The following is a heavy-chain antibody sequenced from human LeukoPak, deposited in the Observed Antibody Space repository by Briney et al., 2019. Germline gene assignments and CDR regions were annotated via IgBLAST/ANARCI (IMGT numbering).Heavy chain of an antibody. V-gene: IGHV4-34*01. CDR2: INHSGST. D-gene: IGHD3-10*01. CDR3: ARGLRSTTYYYGSGSYSGYGMDV. J-gene: IGHJ6*04. CDR1: GGSFSGYY. Sequence: PSETLSLTCAVYGGSFSGYYWSWIRQPPGKGLEWIGEINHSGSTNYNPTTKSRVTISVDTSKNQFSLKLSSVTAADTAVYYCARGLRSTTYYYGSGSYSGYGMDVWGKGTTVTVSS.